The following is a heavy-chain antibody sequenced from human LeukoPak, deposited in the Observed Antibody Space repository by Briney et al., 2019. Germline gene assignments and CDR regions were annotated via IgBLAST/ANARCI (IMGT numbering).Heavy chain of an antibody. J-gene: IGHJ6*02. V-gene: IGHV3-53*01. CDR1: GFTVSSNY. Sequence: GGSLRLSCAASGFTVSSNYMSWVRQAPGKGLEWVSVIYSGGSTYYADSVEGRFTISRDNSKNTLYLQMNSLRAEDTAVYYCARDYGDAYYYYGMDVWGQGTTVTVSS. CDR3: ARDYGDAYYYYGMDV. D-gene: IGHD4-17*01. CDR2: IYSGGST.